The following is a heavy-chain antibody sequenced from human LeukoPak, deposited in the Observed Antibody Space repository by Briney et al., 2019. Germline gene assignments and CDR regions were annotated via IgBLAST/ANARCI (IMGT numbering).Heavy chain of an antibody. CDR2: IYSGGST. Sequence: GGSLRLSCAASEFSVGSNYMTWVRQAPGKGLEWVSLIYSGGSTYCADSVKGRFTISRDNSKNTLYLQMNSLRAEDTAVYYCARVGKSGWDFDHWGQGTLVTVSS. J-gene: IGHJ4*02. V-gene: IGHV3-66*01. CDR3: ARVGKSGWDFDH. CDR1: EFSVGSNY. D-gene: IGHD6-19*01.